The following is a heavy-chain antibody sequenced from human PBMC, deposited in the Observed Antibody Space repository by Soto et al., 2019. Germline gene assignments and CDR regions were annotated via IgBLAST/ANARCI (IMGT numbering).Heavy chain of an antibody. D-gene: IGHD2-15*01. CDR1: GFAFGTYV. CDR3: AKDIRSSGGRSPFDL. J-gene: IGHJ4*02. CDR2: ISGRVNST. Sequence: EVQLLESGGGLVQPGGSLRLSCEASGFAFGTYVMSWVRQAPGKGLEWVSAISGRVNSTYYADSVKGRFTISRDNAKNTLYLQMTGLRAEDTDVYYCAKDIRSSGGRSPFDLWGQGTLVTVSS. V-gene: IGHV3-23*01.